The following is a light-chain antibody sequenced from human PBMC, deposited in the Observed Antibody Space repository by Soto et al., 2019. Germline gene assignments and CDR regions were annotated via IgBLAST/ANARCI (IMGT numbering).Light chain of an antibody. Sequence: QAVVTQPPSVSGAPGQRVTISCTGSSSNIGAGYDVHWYQQLPGTAPKLLIYGNSNRPSGVPDRFSGSKSGTSASLAITGLQAEDEADYYCQSYDRSLSVHVVFGGGTKHTVL. CDR2: GNS. J-gene: IGLJ2*01. V-gene: IGLV1-40*01. CDR1: SSNIGAGYD. CDR3: QSYDRSLSVHVV.